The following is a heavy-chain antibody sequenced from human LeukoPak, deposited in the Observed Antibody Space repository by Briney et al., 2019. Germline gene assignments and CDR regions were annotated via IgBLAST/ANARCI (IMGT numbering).Heavy chain of an antibody. D-gene: IGHD6-19*01. CDR3: ANVLGTSGWYRRDACDI. Sequence: GGSLRLSCAASGFTFSSYAMSWVRQAPGKGLEWVSAISGSGGSTYYADSVKGRFTISRDNSKNTLYLQTNSLRAEDTAVYYCANVLGTSGWYRRDACDIWGQGTMVTVSS. CDR2: ISGSGGST. J-gene: IGHJ3*02. V-gene: IGHV3-23*01. CDR1: GFTFSSYA.